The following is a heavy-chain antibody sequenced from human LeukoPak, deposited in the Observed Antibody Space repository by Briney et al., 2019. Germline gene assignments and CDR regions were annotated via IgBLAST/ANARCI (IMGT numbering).Heavy chain of an antibody. V-gene: IGHV3-7*01. Sequence: PGGPLTLFCAPWGLPLRTHRMSCAREATGKALNCVASINQGGSETYHVDYEKGLFPISSDNAMLPSFLQMNSLSTQDTALNYCAKRIGDRTIYDYWGQGTLVTVSS. CDR1: GLPLRTHR. CDR3: AKRIGDRTIYDY. D-gene: IGHD1-26*01. CDR2: INQGGSET. J-gene: IGHJ4*02.